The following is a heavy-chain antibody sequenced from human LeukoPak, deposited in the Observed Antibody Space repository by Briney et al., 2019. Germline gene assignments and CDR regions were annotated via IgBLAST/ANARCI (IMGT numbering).Heavy chain of an antibody. CDR3: AKDRSSWYYPFDS. D-gene: IGHD3-3*01. J-gene: IGHJ4*02. V-gene: IGHV3-23*01. Sequence: GGSLRLSCVASGFTFSSYAMSWVRQAPGKGLEWVSVVSGGGHNTYYADSVKGRFTMSRDISKRTVYLQMNSLRAEDTAVYYCAKDRSSWYYPFDSWGQGTLVTVSS. CDR1: GFTFSSYA. CDR2: VSGGGHNT.